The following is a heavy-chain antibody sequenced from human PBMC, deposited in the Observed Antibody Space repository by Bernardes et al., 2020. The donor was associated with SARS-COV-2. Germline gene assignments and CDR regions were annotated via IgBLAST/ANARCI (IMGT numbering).Heavy chain of an antibody. CDR3: AKDKVPDGRWDIDY. CDR2: IYGGGDAT. D-gene: IGHD5-12*01. V-gene: IGHV3-23*01. J-gene: IGHJ4*02. Sequence: GGSLRLSCAGSGFNFGGYSMNWVRQPPGKGLEWVSSIYGGGDATFYADSVKGRFTISRDNSKNTVFLQMNNLRVDDTAVYFCAKDKVPDGRWDIDYWVQGTVVTV. CDR1: GFNFGGYS.